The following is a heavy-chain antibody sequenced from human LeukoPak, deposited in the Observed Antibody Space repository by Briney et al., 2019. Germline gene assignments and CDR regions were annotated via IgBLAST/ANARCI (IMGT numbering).Heavy chain of an antibody. CDR3: ARDRAWFGEFYFDY. CDR1: GSTVSSNY. CDR2: IYSGGST. D-gene: IGHD3-10*01. Sequence: PGGSLRLSCAASGSTVSSNYMSWVRQAPGKGLEWVSVIYSGGSTYYADSVKGRFTISRDKSKNTLYLQMNSLRAEDTAVYYCARDRAWFGEFYFDYWGQGTLVTVSS. V-gene: IGHV3-53*01. J-gene: IGHJ4*02.